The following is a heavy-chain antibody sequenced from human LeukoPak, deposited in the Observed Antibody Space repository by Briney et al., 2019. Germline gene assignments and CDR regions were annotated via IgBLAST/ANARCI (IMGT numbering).Heavy chain of an antibody. CDR2: MNPNSGNT. D-gene: IGHD3-3*01. V-gene: IGHV1-8*01. CDR3: ARRSYYDFWSGYWGYYFDY. J-gene: IGHJ4*02. CDR1: GYTFTSYD. Sequence: ASVKVSCKASGYTFTSYDINWVRQATGQGLEWMGWMNPNSGNTGYAQKFQGRVTMTRNTSISTAYMELSSRRSEDTAVYYCARRSYYDFWSGYWGYYFDYWGQGALVTVSS.